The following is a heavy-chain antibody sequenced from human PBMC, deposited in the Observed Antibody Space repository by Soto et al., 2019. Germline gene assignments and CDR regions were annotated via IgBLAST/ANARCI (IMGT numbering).Heavy chain of an antibody. J-gene: IGHJ4*02. Sequence: QAQLVESGGGVVQPGRSLRLSCAVSGFTFSSYGMHWVRQAPGKGLEWVTIISYDGSDIYYADSVKGRFTISRDNSKNTLYLQMNSLRAEDTAVYYCAKDTSPGVSGSSFDYWGQGTLVTVSS. V-gene: IGHV3-30*18. CDR1: GFTFSSYG. D-gene: IGHD1-26*01. CDR2: ISYDGSDI. CDR3: AKDTSPGVSGSSFDY.